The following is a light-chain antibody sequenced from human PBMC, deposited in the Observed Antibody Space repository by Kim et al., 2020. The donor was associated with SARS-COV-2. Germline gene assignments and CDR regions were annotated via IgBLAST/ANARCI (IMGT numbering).Light chain of an antibody. CDR2: AVS. J-gene: IGKJ3*01. CDR3: QQSYITPFS. Sequence: DIQMTQSQSSLSASVGDRVTITCRTTQSISSYLNCYQQKPGRAPNLLISAVSTLQGGVPSRFGGSGAETAFTLTISSLQPEDFATYFCQQSYITPFSFGPGTKVDI. V-gene: IGKV1-39*01. CDR1: QSISSY.